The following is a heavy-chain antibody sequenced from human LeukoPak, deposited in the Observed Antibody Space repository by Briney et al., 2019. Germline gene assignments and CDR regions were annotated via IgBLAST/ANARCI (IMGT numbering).Heavy chain of an antibody. J-gene: IGHJ1*01. V-gene: IGHV4-34*01. CDR2: INHSGST. CDR3: ARKKLDTAMFPAGTYFQH. CDR1: GGSFSGYY. Sequence: SETLSLTCAVYGGSFSGYYWSWIRQPPGKGLEWIGEINHSGSTNYNPSLKSRVTISVDTSKNQFSLKLSSVTAADTAVYYCARKKLDTAMFPAGTYFQHWGQGTLVTVSS. D-gene: IGHD5-18*01.